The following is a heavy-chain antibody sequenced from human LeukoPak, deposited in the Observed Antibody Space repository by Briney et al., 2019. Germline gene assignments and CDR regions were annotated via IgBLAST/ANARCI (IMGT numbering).Heavy chain of an antibody. CDR2: INSDGSST. D-gene: IGHD1-26*01. CDR1: GFTFSSYW. J-gene: IGHJ3*02. V-gene: IGHV3-74*01. Sequence: TGGSLRLSCAASGFTFSSYWMHWVRQAPGKGLVWVSRINSDGSSTSHADSVKGRFTISRDNAKNTLYLQMNSLRAEDTAVYYCARVLSGSYSGTVFDIWGQGTMVTVSS. CDR3: ARVLSGSYSGTVFDI.